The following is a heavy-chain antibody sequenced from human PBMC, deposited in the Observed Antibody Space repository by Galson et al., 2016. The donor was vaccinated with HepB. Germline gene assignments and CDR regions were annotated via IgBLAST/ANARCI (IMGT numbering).Heavy chain of an antibody. J-gene: IGHJ6*02. V-gene: IGHV3-23*01. D-gene: IGHD3-3*01. Sequence: SLRLSCAASGFTFSSYAMSWVRQAPGKGLEWVSASSGSGGSTYHADSVKGRFTISRDNAKNTLYLQMTSLRAEDTAVYYCAKDLGFLKWLFLDSYYDYGMDVWGQGTPVTVSS. CDR3: AKDLGFLKWLFLDSYYDYGMDV. CDR2: SSGSGGST. CDR1: GFTFSSYA.